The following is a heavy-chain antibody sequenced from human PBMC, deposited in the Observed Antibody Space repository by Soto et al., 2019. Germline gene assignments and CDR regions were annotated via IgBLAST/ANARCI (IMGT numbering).Heavy chain of an antibody. J-gene: IGHJ4*02. CDR3: AKYSKKYSSGWPYDFDY. CDR2: ISGSGGNT. V-gene: IGHV3-23*01. Sequence: EVQLLESGGGLVQPGGSLRLSCAASGFTFSSYAMSWGRQAPGKGLEWVSAISGSGGNTYYADSVKGRFTVSRDNSKNTLYLQMNSRRAEDTAVYYCAKYSKKYSSGWPYDFDYWGQGTLVTVSS. D-gene: IGHD6-19*01. CDR1: GFTFSSYA.